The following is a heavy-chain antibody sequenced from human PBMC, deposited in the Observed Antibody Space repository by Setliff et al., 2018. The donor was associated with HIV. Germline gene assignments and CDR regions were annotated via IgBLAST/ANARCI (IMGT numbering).Heavy chain of an antibody. CDR1: GGSVSTSSYS. J-gene: IGHJ3*02. CDR2: IYHTGKT. CDR3: GRVAGYCAPSRCYGYNAFDI. Sequence: ETLSLTCTVSGGSVSTSSYSWGWIRQPPEKGLEWTGTIYHTGKTYYNSSLNSRVTIAVDTSKDQFSLNLSTVTAADTAVYYCGRVAGYCAPSRCYGYNAFDIWGPGTMVTVSS. D-gene: IGHD2-15*01. V-gene: IGHV4-39*01.